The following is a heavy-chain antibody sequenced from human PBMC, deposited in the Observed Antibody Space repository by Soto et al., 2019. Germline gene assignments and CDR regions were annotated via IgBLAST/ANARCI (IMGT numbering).Heavy chain of an antibody. D-gene: IGHD3-16*01. CDR1: GFTFSSYS. V-gene: IGHV3-21*01. J-gene: IGHJ3*02. CDR3: ARGGTAHDVFNI. Sequence: GGSLRLSCAASGFTFSSYSMNWVRQAPGKGLEWVSSISSSSSYIYYADSVKGRFTISRDNAKNSLYLQMNSLRAEDTAVYYWARGGTAHDVFNIGGKGKMVTVS. CDR2: ISSSSSYI.